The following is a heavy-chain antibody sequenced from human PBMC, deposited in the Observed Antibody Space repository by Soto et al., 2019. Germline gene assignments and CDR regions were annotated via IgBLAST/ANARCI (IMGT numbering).Heavy chain of an antibody. V-gene: IGHV1-18*04. Sequence: ASVKVSCKASGYTITSCGISWVRQAPGQGLEWMGWISAYNGNTNYAQKLQGRVTMTTDTSTSTAYMELRSLRSDDTAVYYCATKRYYDSSGYLGPWRQGTLVTVSS. CDR3: ATKRYYDSSGYLGP. J-gene: IGHJ5*02. CDR2: ISAYNGNT. CDR1: GYTITSCG. D-gene: IGHD3-22*01.